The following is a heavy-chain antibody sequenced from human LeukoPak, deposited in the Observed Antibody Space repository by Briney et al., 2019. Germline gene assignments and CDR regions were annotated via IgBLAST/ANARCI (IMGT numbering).Heavy chain of an antibody. CDR2: INPNSGGT. CDR3: ARSVKYSSIDY. J-gene: IGHJ4*02. D-gene: IGHD6-13*01. CDR1: GYTFTGYY. Sequence: EASVKVSCKASGYTFTGYYMHWVRQAPGQGLEWMGRINPNSGGTNYAQKFQGRVTMTRDTSISTAYMELSRLRSDDAAVYYCARSVKYSSIDYWGQGTLVTVSS. V-gene: IGHV1-2*06.